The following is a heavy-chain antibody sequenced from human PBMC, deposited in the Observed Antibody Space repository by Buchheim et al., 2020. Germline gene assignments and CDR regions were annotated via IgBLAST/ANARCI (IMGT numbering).Heavy chain of an antibody. V-gene: IGHV3-48*02. CDR1: GFTFSSYS. Sequence: EVQLVESGGGLVQPGGSLRLSCAASGFTFSSYSMNWVRQAPGKGLEWVSYISSSSSTIYYEDSVKGRFTISRDNAKNSLYLQMNSLRDEDTAVYYCARDLQGYYDSSGYHDYWGQGTL. CDR2: ISSSSSTI. J-gene: IGHJ4*02. CDR3: ARDLQGYYDSSGYHDY. D-gene: IGHD3-22*01.